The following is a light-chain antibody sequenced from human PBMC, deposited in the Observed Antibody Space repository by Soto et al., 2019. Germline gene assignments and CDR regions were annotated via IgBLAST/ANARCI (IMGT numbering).Light chain of an antibody. J-gene: IGKJ4*01. CDR1: QSLLHSNGYNY. CDR2: LGS. CDR3: MQDLQTPRLC. Sequence: DIVMTQSPLSRPVTPGAPASVSCRSSQSLLHSNGYNYLDWYLPKPGQSPQLLIYLGSNRASGVPDRFSGSGSGTDFTLKISRVEAEDVGVYYCMQDLQTPRLCFGGGTKGEI. V-gene: IGKV2-28*01.